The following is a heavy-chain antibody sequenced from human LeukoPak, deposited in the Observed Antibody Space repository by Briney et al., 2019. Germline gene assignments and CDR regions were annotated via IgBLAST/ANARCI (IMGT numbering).Heavy chain of an antibody. Sequence: PSETLSLTCIVSRGSISSHYWGWVRQPPGQGLEYIGNIYYTGSTNSSPSLKSRVTISVDTSNNQFSLRLNSVTAADTAVYFCASYGYTNAWTHFDNWGQGILVTVSS. D-gene: IGHD5-24*01. J-gene: IGHJ4*02. CDR2: IYYTGST. CDR3: ASYGYTNAWTHFDN. CDR1: RGSISSHY. V-gene: IGHV4-59*08.